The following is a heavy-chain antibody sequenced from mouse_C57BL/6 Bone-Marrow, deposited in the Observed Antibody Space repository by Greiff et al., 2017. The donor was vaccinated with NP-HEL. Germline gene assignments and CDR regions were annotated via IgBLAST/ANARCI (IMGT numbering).Heavy chain of an antibody. J-gene: IGHJ2*01. Sequence: VQLQQSGPGLVQPSQSLSITCTVSGFSLTSYGVHWVRQSPGKGLEWLGVIWSGGSTDYNAAFISRLSISKDNSKSQVFFKMNSLQADDTAIYYCARGGGGSYYFDYWGQGTTLTVSS. V-gene: IGHV2-2*01. CDR2: IWSGGST. CDR3: ARGGGGSYYFDY. CDR1: GFSLTSYG.